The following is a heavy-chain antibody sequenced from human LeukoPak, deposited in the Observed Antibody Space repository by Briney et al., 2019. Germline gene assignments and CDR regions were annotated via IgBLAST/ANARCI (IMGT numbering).Heavy chain of an antibody. Sequence: GGSLRLSCAASGFTFSSYAMHWVRQAPGKGLEYVSAISSNGGSTYYANSVKGRFTISRDNSKNTLYLQMGSLRAEDMAVYYCARGSGEQWGQGTLVTVSS. CDR2: ISSNGGST. D-gene: IGHD6-13*01. CDR1: GFTFSSYA. CDR3: ARGSGEQ. V-gene: IGHV3-64*01. J-gene: IGHJ4*02.